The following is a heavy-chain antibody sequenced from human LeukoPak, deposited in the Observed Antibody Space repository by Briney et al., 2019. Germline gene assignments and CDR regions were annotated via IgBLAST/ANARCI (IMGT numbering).Heavy chain of an antibody. J-gene: IGHJ4*02. CDR1: RYTFTGYY. V-gene: IGHV1-2*02. D-gene: IGHD3-3*01. Sequence: ASVKVSCKASRYTFTGYYMHWVRQAPGQGLEWMGWINPNSGGTNYAQKFQGRVTMTRDTSISTAYMELSRLRSDDTAVYHCATKTGLRFLEWLPFDYWGQGTLVTVSS. CDR2: INPNSGGT. CDR3: ATKTGLRFLEWLPFDY.